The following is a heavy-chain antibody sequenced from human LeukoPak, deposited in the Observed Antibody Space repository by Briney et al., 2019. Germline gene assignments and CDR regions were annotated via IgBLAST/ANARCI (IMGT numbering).Heavy chain of an antibody. CDR1: GGSFSSGTYY. CDR2: VSYIGST. V-gene: IGHV4-61*01. D-gene: IGHD6-19*01. CDR3: AREAIAVAGTGIDY. Sequence: PSETLSLTCTVSGGSFSSGTYYWGWIRQPPGKGLEWIGYVSYIGSTSYYPSLKSRVTISVDTSKNQFSLKLSSVTAADTAVYYCAREAIAVAGTGIDYWGQGTLVTVSS. J-gene: IGHJ4*02.